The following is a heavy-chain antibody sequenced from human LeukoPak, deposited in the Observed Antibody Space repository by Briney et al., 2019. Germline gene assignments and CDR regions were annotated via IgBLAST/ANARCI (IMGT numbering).Heavy chain of an antibody. CDR2: ISSNGDST. CDR1: GFTFSSYP. V-gene: IGHV3-64*01. J-gene: IGHJ4*02. D-gene: IGHD3-22*01. Sequence: GGSLRLSCAASGFTFSSYPMHWVRQAPGKGLEYVSAISSNGDSTYYANSVKGRLTISRDNSKNTLYLQMGSLRAEDMAVYYCARAYYDSGGYYYDYWGQGTLVTVSS. CDR3: ARAYYDSGGYYYDY.